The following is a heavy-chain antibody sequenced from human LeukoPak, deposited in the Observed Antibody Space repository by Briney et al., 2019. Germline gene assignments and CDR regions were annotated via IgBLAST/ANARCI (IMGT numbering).Heavy chain of an antibody. Sequence: GSSVKVSCKASAGTFSSYAISWVRQAPGQGLEWMGRIIPILGIANYAQKFQGRVTITADKSTSTAYMELSSLRSEDTAVYYCARGNYYGSGKIYYYGMDVWGQGTTVTVSS. J-gene: IGHJ6*02. CDR3: ARGNYYGSGKIYYYGMDV. D-gene: IGHD3-10*01. CDR1: AGTFSSYA. V-gene: IGHV1-69*04. CDR2: IIPILGIA.